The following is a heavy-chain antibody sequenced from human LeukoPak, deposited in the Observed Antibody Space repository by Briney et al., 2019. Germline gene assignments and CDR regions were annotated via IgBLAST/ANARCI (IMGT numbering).Heavy chain of an antibody. D-gene: IGHD3-22*01. CDR1: GYIFTGYL. J-gene: IGHJ4*02. CDR3: ARLSDFSDSSGYPYYLDF. CDR2: INPHSGDT. Sequence: ASVKVSCKVSGYIFTGYLLHWVRRAPGQGLEWMGGINPHSGDTNYAQKFQGRVTMTRDTSISTASMELTRLRSDDTAVYYCARLSDFSDSSGYPYYLDFWGQGTLVTVSS. V-gene: IGHV1-2*02.